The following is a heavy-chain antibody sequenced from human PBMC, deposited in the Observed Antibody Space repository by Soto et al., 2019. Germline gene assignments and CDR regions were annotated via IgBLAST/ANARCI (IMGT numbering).Heavy chain of an antibody. CDR2: INPNSGGT. CDR3: ARDHGGRIVDTAIETYGMDV. V-gene: IGHV1-2*04. D-gene: IGHD5-18*01. J-gene: IGHJ6*02. CDR1: GYTFTGYY. Sequence: ASVKVSCKASGYTFTGYYMHWVRQAPGQGLEWMGWINPNSGGTNYAQKFQGWVTMTRDTSISTAYMELSRLRSDDTAVYYCARDHGGRIVDTAIETYGMDVWGQGTTVTVSS.